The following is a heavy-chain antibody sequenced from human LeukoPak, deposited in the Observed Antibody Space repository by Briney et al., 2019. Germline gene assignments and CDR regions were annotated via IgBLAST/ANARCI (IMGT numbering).Heavy chain of an antibody. D-gene: IGHD2/OR15-2a*01. CDR3: ARELSDDGNWFDP. J-gene: IGHJ5*02. V-gene: IGHV3-21*01. CDR1: GFTFSSYS. CDR2: ISSSSSYI. Sequence: GGSLRLSCAASGFTFSSYSMNWVRQAPGKGLEWVSSISSSSSYIYYADSVKGRFTISRDNAKNSLYLQMNSLRAEDTAVYYCARELSDDGNWFDPWGQGTLVTVSS.